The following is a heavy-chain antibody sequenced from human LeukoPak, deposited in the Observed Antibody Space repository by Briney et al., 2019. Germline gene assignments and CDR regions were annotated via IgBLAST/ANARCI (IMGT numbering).Heavy chain of an antibody. D-gene: IGHD2-21*02. CDR3: ARDVGDL. J-gene: IGHJ4*02. CDR1: GFTFSDYH. V-gene: IGHV3-7*01. CDR2: INQGGSEK. Sequence: QPGGSLRLSCAASGFTFSDYHMSWIRQAPGKGLEWLANINQGGSEKYYVDSVKGRFTISRDNAKNSLFLQMNSLRAEDTAVYYCARDVGDLWGQGTLVTVSS.